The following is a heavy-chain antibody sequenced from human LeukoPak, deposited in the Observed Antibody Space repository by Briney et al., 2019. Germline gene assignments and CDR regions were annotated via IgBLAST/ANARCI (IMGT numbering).Heavy chain of an antibody. CDR3: ARAEVGASYAFDI. D-gene: IGHD1-26*01. CDR1: GYTFTSYA. CDR2: INAGNGNT. Sequence: GDSMKVSRKASGYTFTSYAMHWVRQAPGQRLEWMGWINAGNGNTKYSQKFQGRVTITRDTSASTAYMELSSLRSEDTAVYYCARAEVGASYAFDIWGQGTMVTVSS. V-gene: IGHV1-3*01. J-gene: IGHJ3*02.